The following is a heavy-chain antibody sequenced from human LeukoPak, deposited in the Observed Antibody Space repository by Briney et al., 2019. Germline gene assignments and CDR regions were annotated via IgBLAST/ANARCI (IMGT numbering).Heavy chain of an antibody. CDR2: TNHSGST. J-gene: IGHJ5*02. CDR3: ARGSVDYYDSSGYYYGWFDP. Sequence: PSETLSLTCAVYGGSFSGYYWGWIRQPPGKGLEWIGETNHSGSTNYNPSLKSRVTISVDTSKNQFSLKLSSVTAADTAVYYCARGSVDYYDSSGYYYGWFDPWGQGTLVTVSS. V-gene: IGHV4-34*01. D-gene: IGHD3-22*01. CDR1: GGSFSGYY.